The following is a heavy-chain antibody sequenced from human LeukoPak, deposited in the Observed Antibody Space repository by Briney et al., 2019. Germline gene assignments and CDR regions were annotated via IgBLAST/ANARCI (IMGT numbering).Heavy chain of an antibody. CDR3: AKAPSYGSGSYVFDY. V-gene: IGHV3-9*01. D-gene: IGHD3-10*01. CDR1: GFTFDDYA. Sequence: TGGSLRLSCAASGFTFDDYAMHWVRHAPGKGLEWVSGISWNSGSIGYADSVKGRFTISRDNAKNSLYLQMNSLRAEDTALYYCAKAPSYGSGSYVFDYWGQGTLVTVSS. J-gene: IGHJ4*02. CDR2: ISWNSGSI.